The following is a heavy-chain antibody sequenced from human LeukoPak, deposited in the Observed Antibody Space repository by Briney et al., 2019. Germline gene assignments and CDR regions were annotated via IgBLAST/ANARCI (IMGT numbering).Heavy chain of an antibody. D-gene: IGHD2-2*01. CDR2: INSSSSYI. J-gene: IGHJ6*02. Sequence: GGSLRLSCAASGFTFSSYSMNWLRQAPGKGLEGVSSINSSSSYIYYADSVKGRFTISRDNAKNSLYLQMNSLRAEDTAVYYCAREDVVPASSYGMDVWGQGNTVTVSS. CDR1: GFTFSSYS. CDR3: AREDVVPASSYGMDV. V-gene: IGHV3-21*01.